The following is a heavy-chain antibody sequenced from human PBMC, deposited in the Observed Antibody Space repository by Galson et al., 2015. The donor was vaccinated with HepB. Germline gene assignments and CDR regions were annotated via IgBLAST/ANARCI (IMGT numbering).Heavy chain of an antibody. D-gene: IGHD3-22*01. J-gene: IGHJ4*02. CDR1: GFTFSNAW. CDR3: ASVGYYDSRGYYLIDS. V-gene: IGHV3-7*01. Sequence: SLRLSCAASGFTFSNAWMNWARQAPGKGLEWVANIKQDGREKYYVDSVKGRFTISRDNAKNSLYLQMNSLRVEDTAVYYCASVGYYDSRGYYLIDSWGQGILVTVSS. CDR2: IKQDGREK.